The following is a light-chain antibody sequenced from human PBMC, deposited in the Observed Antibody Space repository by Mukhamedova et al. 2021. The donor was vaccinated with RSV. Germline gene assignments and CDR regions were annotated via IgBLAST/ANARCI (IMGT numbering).Light chain of an antibody. Sequence: WYQRRVHGRAPQLLMYTASSLQSGVPSRFSGGGFGTDFTLTITSLQAEDVATYYCQRYNGAVAFGPGTKVD. CDR3: QRYNGAVA. V-gene: IGKV1-27*01. CDR2: TAS. J-gene: IGKJ3*01.